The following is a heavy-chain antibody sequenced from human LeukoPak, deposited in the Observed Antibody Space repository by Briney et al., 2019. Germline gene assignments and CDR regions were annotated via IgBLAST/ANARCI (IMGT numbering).Heavy chain of an antibody. J-gene: IGHJ4*02. Sequence: GGSLRLSCAASGFTFSSYWMSWVRQAPGKGLEWVADIKQDGSETYYVDSVKGRFTISRDNAKNSLYLQMSSLRAEDTAVYYCARGPGYCTDDVRHMGYGYWGQGTLVTASS. D-gene: IGHD2-8*01. CDR2: IKQDGSET. V-gene: IGHV3-7*05. CDR3: ARGPGYCTDDVRHMGYGY. CDR1: GFTFSSYW.